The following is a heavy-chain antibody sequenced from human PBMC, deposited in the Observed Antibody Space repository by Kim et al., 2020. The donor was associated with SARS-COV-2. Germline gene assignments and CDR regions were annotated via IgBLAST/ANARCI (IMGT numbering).Heavy chain of an antibody. J-gene: IGHJ6*03. V-gene: IGHV3-23*01. Sequence: GGSLRLSCVASGFTFRKSPMNWVRQAPGKGLECVSTIGGSGADTYPADSVKGRFTISRDNSKNTVYLQMNGLRAEDTAVYYCVKGRGLDVWGKGTTVTVS. CDR3: VKGRGLDV. CDR2: IGGSGADT. CDR1: GFTFRKSP.